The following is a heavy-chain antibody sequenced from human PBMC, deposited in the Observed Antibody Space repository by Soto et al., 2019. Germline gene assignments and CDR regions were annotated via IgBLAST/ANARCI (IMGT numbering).Heavy chain of an antibody. CDR3: ARVNSFWLAPRCFDY. V-gene: IGHV1-18*04. J-gene: IGHJ4*02. CDR1: GYTFTSYY. Sequence: GASVKVSCKASGYTFTSYYMHWVRQAPGQGLEWMGWISAYNGNTNYAQKLQGRVTMTTDTSTSTAYMELRSLRSDDTAVYYCARVNSFWLAPRCFDYWGQGTLVTVSS. D-gene: IGHD6-19*01. CDR2: ISAYNGNT.